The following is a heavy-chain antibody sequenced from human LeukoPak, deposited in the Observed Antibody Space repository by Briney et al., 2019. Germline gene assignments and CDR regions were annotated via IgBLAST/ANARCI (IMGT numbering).Heavy chain of an antibody. V-gene: IGHV1-2*02. D-gene: IGHD3-10*01. J-gene: IGHJ5*02. CDR2: INPNIGGT. Sequence: GASVKVSCKASGYIFTGYYMHWVRQAPGQGLEWMGWINPNIGGTNYAQQFQGRVTMTRDTSISTAYMELSRLRSDDTAVYYCARAYYGSGRLNWFDPWGQGTLVTVSS. CDR3: ARAYYGSGRLNWFDP. CDR1: GYIFTGYY.